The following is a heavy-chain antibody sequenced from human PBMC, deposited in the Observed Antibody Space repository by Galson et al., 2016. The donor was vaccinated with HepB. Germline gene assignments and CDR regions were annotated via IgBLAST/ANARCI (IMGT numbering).Heavy chain of an antibody. D-gene: IGHD4-17*01. Sequence: SLRLSCADSGFTFSTYAMNWVRQAPGKGLEWVSSISDNGGRTYYTDSVMGRFTISRDIGKNTVYLQMNSLRAEDTAVYYCAKDPNGDYIGAYDSWGQGTLVTVSS. CDR3: AKDPNGDYIGAYDS. V-gene: IGHV3-23*01. CDR2: ISDNGGRT. CDR1: GFTFSTYA. J-gene: IGHJ4*02.